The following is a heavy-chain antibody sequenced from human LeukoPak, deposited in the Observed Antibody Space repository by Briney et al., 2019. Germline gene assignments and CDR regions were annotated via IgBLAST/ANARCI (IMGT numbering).Heavy chain of an antibody. D-gene: IGHD2-2*01. CDR2: ITSSSTYI. J-gene: IGHJ4*02. V-gene: IGHV3-21*01. CDR3: ARVDVVVPVATPSFDY. Sequence: GGSLRLSCAASGFTFSSYSMNWVRQAPGKGLEWVSSITSSSTYIYYADSVKGRFTISRDNAKNSLYLQMNSLRAEDTAVYYCARVDVVVPVATPSFDYWGQGTLVTVSS. CDR1: GFTFSSYS.